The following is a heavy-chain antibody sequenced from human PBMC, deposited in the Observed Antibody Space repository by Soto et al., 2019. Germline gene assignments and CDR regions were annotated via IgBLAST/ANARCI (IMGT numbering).Heavy chain of an antibody. V-gene: IGHV1-69*13. Sequence: VASVKVSCKASGGTFSSYAISWVRQAPGQGLEWMGGIIPIFGTANYAQKFQGRVTITADESTSTAYMELSSLRSEDTAVYYCARDRNAYCSGGSCYSGFDYWGQGTLVTVSS. J-gene: IGHJ4*02. D-gene: IGHD2-15*01. CDR1: GGTFSSYA. CDR3: ARDRNAYCSGGSCYSGFDY. CDR2: IIPIFGTA.